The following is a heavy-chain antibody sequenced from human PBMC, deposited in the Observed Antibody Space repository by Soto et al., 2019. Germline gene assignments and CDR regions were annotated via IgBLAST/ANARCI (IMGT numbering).Heavy chain of an antibody. Sequence: QVQLVQSGAEVKKPGASVKVSCKASGYTFTSYGISWVRQAPGQGLEWMGWISAYNGNTNYAQKLQGRVTLTTDTSPGTAYKELRSLRSDDTAVYYCARDQAVTTDNWFDPWGQGTLVTVSS. V-gene: IGHV1-18*01. CDR1: GYTFTSYG. D-gene: IGHD1-1*01. J-gene: IGHJ5*02. CDR2: ISAYNGNT. CDR3: ARDQAVTTDNWFDP.